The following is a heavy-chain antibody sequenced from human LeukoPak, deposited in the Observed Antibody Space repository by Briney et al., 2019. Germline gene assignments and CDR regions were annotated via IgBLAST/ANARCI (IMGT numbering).Heavy chain of an antibody. CDR1: GGSISSYY. D-gene: IGHD2-15*01. Sequence: AETLSLTCTVSGGSISSYYWSWIRQPPGKGLEWIGYIYYSGSTNYNPSLKSRVTISVDTSKNQLSLKLSSVTAADTAVYYCARAPRSLNCSGGSCYSVHYYYYMDVWGKGTTVTVSS. CDR2: IYYSGST. J-gene: IGHJ6*03. CDR3: ARAPRSLNCSGGSCYSVHYYYYMDV. V-gene: IGHV4-59*01.